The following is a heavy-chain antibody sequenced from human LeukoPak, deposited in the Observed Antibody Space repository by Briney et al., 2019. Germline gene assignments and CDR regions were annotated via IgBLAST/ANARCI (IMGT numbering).Heavy chain of an antibody. D-gene: IGHD3-22*01. Sequence: SETLSLTCAVYGGSLSGYYWSWIRQPPGKGLEWIGEINHSGSTNYNPSLKSRVTISVDTSKNQFSLKLSSVTAADTAVYYCARRSGYYYYWGQGTLVTVSS. V-gene: IGHV4-34*01. CDR3: ARRSGYYYY. CDR1: GGSLSGYY. CDR2: INHSGST. J-gene: IGHJ4*02.